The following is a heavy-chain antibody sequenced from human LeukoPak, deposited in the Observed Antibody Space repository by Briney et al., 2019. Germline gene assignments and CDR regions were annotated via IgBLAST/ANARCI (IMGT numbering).Heavy chain of an antibody. CDR1: GSTFSNYW. Sequence: GGSLRLSCEASGSTFSNYWMHWVRQAPGKGLVWVSHINPDGSTTSYVDSVKGRFTISRDNAKNTLYLQMNSLRAEDTAVYYCARWAYTILTGYYPFDYWGQGILVTVSS. V-gene: IGHV3-74*01. J-gene: IGHJ4*02. CDR3: ARWAYTILTGYYPFDY. CDR2: INPDGSTT. D-gene: IGHD3-9*01.